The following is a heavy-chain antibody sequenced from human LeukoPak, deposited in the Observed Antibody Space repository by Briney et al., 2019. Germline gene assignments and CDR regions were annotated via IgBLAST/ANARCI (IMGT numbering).Heavy chain of an antibody. CDR2: INPSGGST. CDR3: ARERVARGENFDY. V-gene: IGHV1-46*01. CDR1: GYTFTSYY. Sequence: ASVKVSCKASGYTFTSYYMHWVRQAPGQGLEWMGIINPSGGSTSYAQKFQGRVTMTRDTSTSTVYMELRSLRSDDTAVYYCARERVARGENFDYWGQGTLVTVS. J-gene: IGHJ4*02. D-gene: IGHD3-10*01.